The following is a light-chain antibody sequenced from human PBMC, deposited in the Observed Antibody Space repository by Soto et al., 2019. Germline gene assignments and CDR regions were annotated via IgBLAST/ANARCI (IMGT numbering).Light chain of an antibody. CDR2: GNS. CDR3: QSYDSSLSGWV. V-gene: IGLV1-40*01. J-gene: IGLJ3*02. CDR1: SSNIRADYD. Sequence: QSVLTQPPSVSGAPGQRVTIFCTGSSSNIRADYDVHWYQQLPGTAPKLLIYGNSNRPSGVPDRFSGSKSGTSASLAITGLQAEDETDYYCQSYDSSLSGWVFGGGTKVTVL.